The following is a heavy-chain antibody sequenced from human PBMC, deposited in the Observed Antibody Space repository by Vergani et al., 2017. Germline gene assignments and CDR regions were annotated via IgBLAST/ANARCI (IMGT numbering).Heavy chain of an antibody. CDR1: GFTFSSYW. J-gene: IGHJ6*02. V-gene: IGHV3-7*01. D-gene: IGHD3-10*01. CDR2: IKQDGSEK. CDR3: ARLYYYGSGSYFYYYYYGMDV. Sequence: EVQLVESGGGLVQPGGSLRLSCAASGFTFSSYWMSWVRQAPGKGLEWVANIKQDGSEKYYVDSVKGRFTISRDNAKNSLYLQMNSLRAEDTAVYYCARLYYYGSGSYFYYYYYGMDVWGQGTTVTVSS.